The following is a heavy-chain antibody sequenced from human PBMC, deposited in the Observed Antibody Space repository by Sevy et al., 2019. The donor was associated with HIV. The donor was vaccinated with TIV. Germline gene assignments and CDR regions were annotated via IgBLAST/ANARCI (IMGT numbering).Heavy chain of an antibody. CDR3: ATTREYYSDTSGYLDY. J-gene: IGHJ4*02. V-gene: IGHV1-24*01. Sequence: ASVKVSCKVSGYTLTQLSMHWVRQAPGKGLEWMGRFDPEDGETIYAQKFQGRVTMTEDTSTDTAYMELRRLTSEDTAVYYCATTREYYSDTSGYLDYWGQGTLVTVSS. CDR2: FDPEDGET. CDR1: GYTLTQLS. D-gene: IGHD3-22*01.